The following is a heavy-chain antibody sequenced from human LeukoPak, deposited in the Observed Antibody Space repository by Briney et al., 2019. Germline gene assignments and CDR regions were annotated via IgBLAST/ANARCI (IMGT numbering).Heavy chain of an antibody. V-gene: IGHV4-59*01. D-gene: IGHD1-26*01. CDR1: GGSISSYY. Sequence: SETLSLTCTVSGGSISSYYWSWIRQPPGKGLEWIGYIYYSGSTNYNPSLKSRVTISVDTSKNQFSLKLSSVTAADTAVYYCARNTLWEAYVDVWGKGTTVTVSS. CDR2: IYYSGST. CDR3: ARNTLWEAYVDV. J-gene: IGHJ6*03.